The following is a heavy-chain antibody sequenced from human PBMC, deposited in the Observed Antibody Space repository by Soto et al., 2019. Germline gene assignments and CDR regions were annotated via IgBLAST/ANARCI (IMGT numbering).Heavy chain of an antibody. CDR3: ARSGIVGATTDNWFDP. V-gene: IGHV1-3*01. Sequence: ASVKVSCKASGYTFTSYAMHWVRQAPGQRLEWMGWINAGNGNTKYSQKFQGRVTITRDTSASTAYMELSSLRSEDTAVYYCARSGIVGATTDNWFDPWGQGTLVTVSS. J-gene: IGHJ5*02. D-gene: IGHD1-26*01. CDR1: GYTFTSYA. CDR2: INAGNGNT.